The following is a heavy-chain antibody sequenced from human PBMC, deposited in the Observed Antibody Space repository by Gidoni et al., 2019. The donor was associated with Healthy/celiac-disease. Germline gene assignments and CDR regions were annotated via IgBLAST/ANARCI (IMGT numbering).Heavy chain of an antibody. Sequence: QVQLVQSGAEVKKPGASVKVSCKASGYTFTSYGISWVRQAPGQGLEWMGWIGAYNGNTNYAQKLQGRVTMTTDTSTSTAYMELRSLRSDDTAVYYCARDLYGCAGSVWFGSNCDYYYYGMDVWGQGTTVTVSS. CDR3: ARDLYGCAGSVWFGSNCDYYYYGMDV. V-gene: IGHV1-18*01. D-gene: IGHD3-10*01. J-gene: IGHJ6*02. CDR2: IGAYNGNT. CDR1: GYTFTSYG.